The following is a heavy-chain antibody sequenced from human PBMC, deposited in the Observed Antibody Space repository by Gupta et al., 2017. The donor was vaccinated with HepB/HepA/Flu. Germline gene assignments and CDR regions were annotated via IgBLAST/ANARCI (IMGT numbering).Heavy chain of an antibody. CDR3: ARRETFDSFDS. Sequence: QLQLQESGPGLVKPSETLSLTCSVSGGSISNSNYYWDWIRQPPGKVLEWLGSISHDGTTDYNPSLKSRVTISADTSKNQVSLKVTSVSAADTAVYYCARRETFDSFDSWGQGILVTVSS. J-gene: IGHJ4*02. CDR2: ISHDGTT. V-gene: IGHV4-39*01. CDR1: GGSISNSNYY.